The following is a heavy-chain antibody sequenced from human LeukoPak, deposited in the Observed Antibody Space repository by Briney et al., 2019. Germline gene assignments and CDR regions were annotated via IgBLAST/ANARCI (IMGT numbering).Heavy chain of an antibody. J-gene: IGHJ4*02. CDR3: ARLYCSGGSCYFDY. V-gene: IGHV1-46*01. Sequence: GASVKVSCKTSGYTFTSYGISWVRQAPGQGLEWMGIITSSGDSRIHAQKFQGRVIMTRDTSTSTVYMELSSLRSEDTAVYYCARLYCSGGSCYFDYWGQGTLVTVSS. CDR1: GYTFTSYG. D-gene: IGHD2-15*01. CDR2: ITSSGDSR.